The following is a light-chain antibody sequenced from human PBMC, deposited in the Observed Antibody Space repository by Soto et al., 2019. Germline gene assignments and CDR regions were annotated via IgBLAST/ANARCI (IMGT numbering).Light chain of an antibody. J-gene: IGLJ2*01. CDR3: SSYTTSGSLV. Sequence: QTVLTQSASVSVAPGESLTISCTGTSSDVGGYNYVSWYQQHPGKAPKLMIYDVSNRPSGVSNRFSGSKSGNTASLTISGLQAEDEADYYCSSYTTSGSLVFGGGTKVTVL. CDR2: DVS. V-gene: IGLV2-14*01. CDR1: SSDVGGYNY.